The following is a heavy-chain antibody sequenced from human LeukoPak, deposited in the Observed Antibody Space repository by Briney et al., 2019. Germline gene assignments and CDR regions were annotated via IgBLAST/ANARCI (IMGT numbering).Heavy chain of an antibody. CDR1: GGSISSSHYY. CDR2: IYYSGTT. J-gene: IGHJ6*03. D-gene: IGHD3-10*01. CDR3: ARQISDYYYYYIDV. Sequence: SETLSLTCTVSGGSISSSHYYWGWIRQTPGKGLEWIGTIYYSGTTYYNPSLESRATISEDTSMNQFSLTLRSVTAADTAVYYCARQISDYYYYYIDVWGKGTTVTVSS. V-gene: IGHV4-39*01.